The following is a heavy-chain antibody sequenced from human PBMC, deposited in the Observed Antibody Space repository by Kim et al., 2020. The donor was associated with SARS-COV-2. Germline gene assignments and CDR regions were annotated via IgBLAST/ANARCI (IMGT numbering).Heavy chain of an antibody. J-gene: IGHJ3*02. Sequence: YHASSVKGRFTISRDNSKNTLYLQMNSLRAEDTAVYYCAKRDIVSGAFDIWGQGTMVTVSS. V-gene: IGHV3-23*01. D-gene: IGHD2-15*01. CDR3: AKRDIVSGAFDI.